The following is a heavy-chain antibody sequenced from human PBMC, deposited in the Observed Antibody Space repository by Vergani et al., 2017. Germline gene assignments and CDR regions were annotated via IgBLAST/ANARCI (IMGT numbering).Heavy chain of an antibody. CDR3: AREASFDPYYCYMDV. Sequence: QVQLQQWGAGLLKPSETLSLTCAVYGGSFSGYNWSWIRQPPGKGLEWIGEINHSGSTNYNPSLKSRVTISVDTSKNQFSLKLSSVTAADTAVYYCAREASFDPYYCYMDVWGKGTTVTVSS. D-gene: IGHD5-12*01. CDR1: GGSFSGYN. V-gene: IGHV4-34*01. J-gene: IGHJ6*03. CDR2: INHSGST.